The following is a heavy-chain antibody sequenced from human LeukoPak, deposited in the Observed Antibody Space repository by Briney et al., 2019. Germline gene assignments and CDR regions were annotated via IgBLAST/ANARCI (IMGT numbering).Heavy chain of an antibody. CDR2: ISAYNGNT. V-gene: IGHV1-18*01. Sequence: ASVKVSCKASGYTFTSYGISWVRQAPGQGLEWMGWISAYNGNTNYAQKLQGRVTMTRNTSISTAYMELSSLRSEDTAVYYCTHDGEYCTGGVCFKGNFDYWGQGTLVTVSS. CDR1: GYTFTSYG. CDR3: THDGEYCTGGVCFKGNFDY. J-gene: IGHJ4*02. D-gene: IGHD2-8*02.